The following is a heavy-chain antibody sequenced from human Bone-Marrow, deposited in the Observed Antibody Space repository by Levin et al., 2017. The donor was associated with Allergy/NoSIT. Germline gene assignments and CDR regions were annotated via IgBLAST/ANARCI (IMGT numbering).Heavy chain of an antibody. V-gene: IGHV3-73*01. CDR3: TIRRDYDYIWGSYRYDAFDI. Sequence: LSLTCAASGFTFSGSAMHWVRQASGKGLEWVGRIRSKANSYATAYAASVKGRFTISRDDSKNTAYLQMNSLKTEDTAVYYCTIRRDYDYIWGSYRYDAFDIWGQGTMVTVSS. D-gene: IGHD3-16*02. J-gene: IGHJ3*02. CDR2: IRSKANSYAT. CDR1: GFTFSGSA.